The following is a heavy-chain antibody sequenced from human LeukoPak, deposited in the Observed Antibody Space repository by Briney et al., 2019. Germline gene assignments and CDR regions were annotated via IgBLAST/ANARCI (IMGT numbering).Heavy chain of an antibody. J-gene: IGHJ4*02. CDR1: GFTFSSYA. V-gene: IGHV3-30*04. CDR3: ARDQPDFLWWYSHLFDY. Sequence: HPGRSLRLSCAASGFTFSSYAMYWVRQAPGKGLEWVAVISYDGSNKYYADSVKGRFTISRDNSKNTLYLQMNSLRAEDTAVYYCARDQPDFLWWYSHLFDYWGQGTLVTVSS. D-gene: IGHD4-23*01. CDR2: ISYDGSNK.